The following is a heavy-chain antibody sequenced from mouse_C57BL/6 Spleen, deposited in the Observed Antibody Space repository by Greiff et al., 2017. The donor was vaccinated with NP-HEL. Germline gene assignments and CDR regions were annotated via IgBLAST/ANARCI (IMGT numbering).Heavy chain of an antibody. V-gene: IGHV2-2*01. D-gene: IGHD2-4*01. J-gene: IGHJ3*01. CDR3: ARTGDYVGFAY. CDR1: GFSLTSYG. CDR2: IWSGGST. Sequence: QVQLKESGPGLVQPSQSLSITCTVSGFSLTSYGVHWVRQSPGKGLEWLGVIWSGGSTDYNAAFISRLIISKDNSKSQVFFKMNSLQADDTAIYYCARTGDYVGFAYWGQGTLVTVSA.